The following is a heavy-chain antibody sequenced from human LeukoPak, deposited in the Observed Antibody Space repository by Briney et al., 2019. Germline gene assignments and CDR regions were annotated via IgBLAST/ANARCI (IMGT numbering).Heavy chain of an antibody. D-gene: IGHD3-22*01. J-gene: IGHJ5*02. CDR3: ARGIGDYYDSSGTPRRAFDP. CDR2: IYTSGST. Sequence: SQTLSLTCTVSGGSISSGSYYWSWIRQPAGKGLEWIGRIYTSGSTNYNPSLKSRVPISVDTSKNQFSLKLSSVTAADTAVYYCARGIGDYYDSSGTPRRAFDPWGQGTLVTVSS. CDR1: GGSISSGSYY. V-gene: IGHV4-61*02.